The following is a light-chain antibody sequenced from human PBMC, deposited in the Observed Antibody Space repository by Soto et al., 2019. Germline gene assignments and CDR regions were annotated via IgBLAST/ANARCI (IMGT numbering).Light chain of an antibody. CDR2: NNH. CDR1: SSNIGSNP. V-gene: IGLV1-44*01. CDR3: ASWDDSLSGVL. J-gene: IGLJ2*01. Sequence: QSVLTQSPSASGTPGQRVTISCSGSSSNIGSNPVHWYQQLPGSAPKLLIHNNHQRPAGVPDRFSASKSGTSASLVIGGLQSEDEADYYCASWDDSLSGVLFGGGTELTVL.